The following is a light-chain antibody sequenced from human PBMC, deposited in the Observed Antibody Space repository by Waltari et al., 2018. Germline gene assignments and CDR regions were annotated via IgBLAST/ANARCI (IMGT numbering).Light chain of an antibody. Sequence: EIMMTQSPATLSVSPGERVTLSCRASQRVSSNLAWYQQKSGQSPRLLVDGASTRSTGIPARFSGSGSGTEFTITISSLQSEDFAVYFCQQNNIWPFTFGGGTKVEIK. CDR3: QQNNIWPFT. CDR1: QRVSSN. V-gene: IGKV3-15*01. CDR2: GAS. J-gene: IGKJ4*01.